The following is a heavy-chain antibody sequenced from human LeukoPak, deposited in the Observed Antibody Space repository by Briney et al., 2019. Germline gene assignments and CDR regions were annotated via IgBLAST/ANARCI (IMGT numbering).Heavy chain of an antibody. Sequence: PSETLSLTCTVSGGSISSYCWSCIRQPAGKGLEWIGRICTSGSTNYNPSLKSRVTMSVDTSKNQFSLKLSSVTAADTAVYYCAITIVVVTASRESYFDYWGQGTLVTVSS. D-gene: IGHD2-21*02. V-gene: IGHV4-4*07. CDR1: GGSISSYC. J-gene: IGHJ4*02. CDR3: AITIVVVTASRESYFDY. CDR2: ICTSGST.